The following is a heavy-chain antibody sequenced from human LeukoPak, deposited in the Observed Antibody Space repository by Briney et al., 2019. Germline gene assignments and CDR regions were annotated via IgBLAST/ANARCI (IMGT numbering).Heavy chain of an antibody. J-gene: IGHJ4*02. CDR3: TRASDGYNSDY. CDR2: IRSKANNYAT. CDR1: GFTFSSSA. Sequence: GGSLRLSCAASGFTFSSSAMHWVRQASGKGLEWVGRIRSKANNYATAYGASVKGRFTISRDDSKNMAYLQMNSLTTEVTAVYYCTRASDGYNSDYWGQGTLVTVSS. D-gene: IGHD5-24*01. V-gene: IGHV3-73*01.